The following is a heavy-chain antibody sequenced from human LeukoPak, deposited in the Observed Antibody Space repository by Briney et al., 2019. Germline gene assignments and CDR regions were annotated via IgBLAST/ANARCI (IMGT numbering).Heavy chain of an antibody. CDR2: ISSSGSTI. Sequence: GSLRLSCAASGFTFSDYYMSWIRQAPGKGLEWVSYISSSGSTIYYADSVKGRFTISRDNAKNSLYLQMNRLRAEDTAVYYCATYRQVLLPFESWGQGTLVTVSS. CDR1: GFTFSDYY. J-gene: IGHJ4*02. D-gene: IGHD2-8*02. CDR3: ATYRQVLLPFES. V-gene: IGHV3-11*01.